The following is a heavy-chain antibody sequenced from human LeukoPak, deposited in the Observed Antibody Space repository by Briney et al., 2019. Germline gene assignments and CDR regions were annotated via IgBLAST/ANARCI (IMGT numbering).Heavy chain of an antibody. D-gene: IGHD2-2*01. Sequence: GGSLRLSCAASGYTFSSYGMHWVRQAPGKGLERVAHIGYEGTNEYYADSVKGRFTISRDNSKNTLYMQMKSLRAEDTAVYYCARDFYCSRTSCYAPSFDYWGQGTLVTVSS. CDR1: GYTFSSYG. CDR3: ARDFYCSRTSCYAPSFDY. V-gene: IGHV3-33*01. J-gene: IGHJ4*02. CDR2: IGYEGTNE.